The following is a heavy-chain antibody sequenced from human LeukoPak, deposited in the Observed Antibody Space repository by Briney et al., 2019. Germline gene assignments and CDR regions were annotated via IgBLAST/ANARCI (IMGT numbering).Heavy chain of an antibody. CDR2: IKQDGSNI. J-gene: IGHJ6*04. V-gene: IGHV3-7*01. CDR1: GFTFSNYW. Sequence: GGSLRLSCAGSGFTFSNYWMSWVRQAPGKGLEWVANIKQDGSNIYYVDSVKGRFTISRDNAKNSLYLQMNSLRAEDTAVYYSARTNVWGKGTTVTVSS. CDR3: ARTNV.